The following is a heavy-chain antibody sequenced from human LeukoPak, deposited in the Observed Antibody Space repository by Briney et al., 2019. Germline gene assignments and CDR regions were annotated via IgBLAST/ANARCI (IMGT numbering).Heavy chain of an antibody. D-gene: IGHD1-26*01. J-gene: IGHJ4*02. CDR3: ARGLPYSGSYYGQGY. CDR2: IYHSGST. Sequence: SQTLSLTCAVSGGSISSGGYSWSWIRQPPGKGLEWIGYIYHSGSTYYNPSLKSRVTISVDRSKNQFSLKLSSVTAADTAVYYCARGLPYSGSYYGQGYWGQGTLVTVSS. V-gene: IGHV4-30-2*01. CDR1: GGSISSGGYS.